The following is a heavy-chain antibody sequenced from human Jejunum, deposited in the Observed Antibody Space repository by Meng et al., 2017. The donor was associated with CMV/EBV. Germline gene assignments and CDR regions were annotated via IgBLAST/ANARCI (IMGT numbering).Heavy chain of an antibody. J-gene: IGHJ4*02. D-gene: IGHD3/OR15-3a*01. CDR2: LYYSGIT. Sequence: WVRQPPGKGLEWIGSLYYSGITYSNPSLKSRVTMSADASKNQFSLRLSSVTVADTALYYCVRGNRFLDLLSGRCEGSWPCNYFDRWGQGTLVTVSS. CDR3: VRGNRFLDLLSGRCEGSWPCNYFDR. V-gene: IGHV4-39*07.